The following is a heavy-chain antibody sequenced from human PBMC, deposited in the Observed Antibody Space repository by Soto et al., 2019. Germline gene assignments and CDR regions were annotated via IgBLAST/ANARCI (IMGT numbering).Heavy chain of an antibody. CDR3: ARGEYSGSFYDAFDI. CDR1: GFTFSSYA. D-gene: IGHD6-13*01. J-gene: IGHJ3*02. V-gene: IGHV3-30-3*01. Sequence: GGSLRLSCAASGFTFSSYAMHWVRQAPGKGLEWVAVISYDGSNKYYADSVKGRFTISRDNSKNTLYLQMNSLRAEDTAVYYCARGEYSGSFYDAFDIWGQGTMVTVSS. CDR2: ISYDGSNK.